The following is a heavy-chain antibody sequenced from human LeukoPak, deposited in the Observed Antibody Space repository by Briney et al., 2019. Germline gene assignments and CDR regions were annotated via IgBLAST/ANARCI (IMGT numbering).Heavy chain of an antibody. CDR3: ATHYYDSSGYWNAFDI. CDR2: IYYSGST. J-gene: IGHJ3*02. Sequence: PSETLSLTCTVSGGSISSSSYYWGWIRQPPGKGLEWIGSIYYSGSTYCNPSLKSRVTISVDTSKNQFSLKLSSVTAADTAVYYCATHYYDSSGYWNAFDIWGQGTMVTVYS. CDR1: GGSISSSSYY. V-gene: IGHV4-39*01. D-gene: IGHD3-22*01.